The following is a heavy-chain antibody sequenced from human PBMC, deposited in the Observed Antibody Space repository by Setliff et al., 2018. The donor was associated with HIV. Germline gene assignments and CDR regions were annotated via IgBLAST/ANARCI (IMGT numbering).Heavy chain of an antibody. J-gene: IGHJ4*02. CDR2: ITARNGNT. V-gene: IGHV1-18*01. Sequence: GASVKVSCKASGSSFGSYGISWVRQAPGQGREWMGWITARNGNTNYAQKFQGRVNMTTDTSTSIVNMELRSLRSDDTAVYYCVRGEGMGPVVVTAMFDQWGQGTLVTVSS. CDR3: VRGEGMGPVVVTAMFDQ. D-gene: IGHD2-21*02. CDR1: GSSFGSYG.